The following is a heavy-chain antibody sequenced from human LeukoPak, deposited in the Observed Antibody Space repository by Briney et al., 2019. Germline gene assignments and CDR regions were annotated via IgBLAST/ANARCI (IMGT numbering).Heavy chain of an antibody. D-gene: IGHD3-10*01. CDR3: ARGLSPAPLHWGEWFDP. J-gene: IGHJ5*02. V-gene: IGHV3-48*04. CDR1: GFTFSSYS. Sequence: PGGSLRLSCAASGFTFSSYSMNWVRQAPGKGLEWVSYISSSSSTIYYADSVKGRFTISRDNAKNSLYLQMNSLRAEDTAVYYCARGLSPAPLHWGEWFDPWGQGTLVTVSS. CDR2: ISSSSSTI.